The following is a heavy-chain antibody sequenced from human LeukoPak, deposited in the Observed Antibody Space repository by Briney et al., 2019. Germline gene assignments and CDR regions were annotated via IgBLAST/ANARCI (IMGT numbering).Heavy chain of an antibody. J-gene: IGHJ4*02. Sequence: GRSLRLSCAASGFTFDDYAMHWVRQAPGKGLEWVSGISWNSGSIGYADSVKGRFTISRDNAKNSLYLQMNSLRAEDTALYYCAKAMYSSGYPTFDYWGQGTLVTVSS. D-gene: IGHD3-22*01. CDR1: GFTFDDYA. CDR3: AKAMYSSGYPTFDY. CDR2: ISWNSGSI. V-gene: IGHV3-9*01.